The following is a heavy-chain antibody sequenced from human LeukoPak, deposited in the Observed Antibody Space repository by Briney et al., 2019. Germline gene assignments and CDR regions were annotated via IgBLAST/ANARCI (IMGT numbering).Heavy chain of an antibody. CDR1: GFTFSGYW. J-gene: IGHJ6*04. Sequence: GGSLTLSCAASGFTFSGYWMSWLRQAPGKGLEWVANIKQDGGEKYYVDSVKGRFTISRDNAKNSLYLQVNGLRAEDTAVYYCARDRGFGQADVWGKGTTVTVSS. CDR2: IKQDGGEK. CDR3: ARDRGFGQADV. V-gene: IGHV3-7*01. D-gene: IGHD3-10*01.